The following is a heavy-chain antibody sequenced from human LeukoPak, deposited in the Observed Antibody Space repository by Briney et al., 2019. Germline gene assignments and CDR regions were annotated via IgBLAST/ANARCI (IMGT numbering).Heavy chain of an antibody. J-gene: IGHJ4*02. V-gene: IGHV4-34*01. CDR1: GGSFSGYY. CDR3: ARDAYDSSGYSFDY. Sequence: SETLSLTCAVYGGSFSGYYWSWIRQPPGKGLEWMGEINHSGSTNYNPSLKSRVTISVDKSKNQFSLKLSSVTAADTAVYYCARDAYDSSGYSFDYWGQGTLVTVSS. D-gene: IGHD3-22*01. CDR2: INHSGST.